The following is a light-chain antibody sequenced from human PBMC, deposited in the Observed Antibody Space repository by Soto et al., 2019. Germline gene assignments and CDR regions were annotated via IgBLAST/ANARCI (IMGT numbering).Light chain of an antibody. V-gene: IGKV1-5*03. J-gene: IGKJ1*01. CDR2: KAS. CDR1: QSISSW. CDR3: QQSDTYRS. Sequence: IQLTQSPSTLSAFVGDRVTITCRASQSISSWLAWYQQKPGKAPKLLIYKASSLESGVPSRFSGSGSGTEFTLTISSLQPDDFGTYYCQQSDTYRSFGQGTKVEIK.